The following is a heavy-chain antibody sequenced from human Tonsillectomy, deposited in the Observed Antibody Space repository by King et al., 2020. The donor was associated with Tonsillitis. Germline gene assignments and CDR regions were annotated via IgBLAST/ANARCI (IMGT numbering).Heavy chain of an antibody. CDR1: GYTFTSYG. CDR3: ASDRVTGWYCSSISCYIWFDP. CDR2: ISTYNGNT. J-gene: IGHJ5*02. V-gene: IGHV1-18*04. Sequence: QLVQSGAEVKKPGASVKVSCKASGYTFTSYGINWVRQAPGQGLEWMGWISTYNGNTNYAQKLQGRVTMTTDTSTNTAYMELRSLRSDDTAVYYCASDRVTGWYCSSISCYIWFDPWGQGTLVTVSS. D-gene: IGHD2-2*02.